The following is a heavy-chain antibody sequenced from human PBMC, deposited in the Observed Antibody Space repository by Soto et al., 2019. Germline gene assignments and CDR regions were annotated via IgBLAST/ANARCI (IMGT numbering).Heavy chain of an antibody. CDR2: IYHSGST. D-gene: IGHD3-3*01. CDR3: ARYLAGIITIFGVASYGMDV. V-gene: IGHV4-4*02. J-gene: IGHJ6*02. Sequence: QVQLQESGPGLVKPSGTLSLTCAVSGGSISSSNWWSWVRQPPGKGLEWIGEIYHSGSTNYNLSLKSRVTISVDKSKNQFSLKLSSVTAADTAVYYCARYLAGIITIFGVASYGMDVWGQGTTVTVSS. CDR1: GGSISSSNW.